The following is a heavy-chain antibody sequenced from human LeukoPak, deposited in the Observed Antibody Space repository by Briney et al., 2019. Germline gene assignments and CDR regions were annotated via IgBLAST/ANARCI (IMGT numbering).Heavy chain of an antibody. CDR1: GFTFSSYG. Sequence: GGSLRLSCAASGFTFSSYGMHWVRQAPGKGLEWVAVIWYDGSNKYYADSVKGRFTISRDNSKNTLYLQMNSLRVEDTAVYYCAKDRSDYGDYEHYYYGMDVWGQGTTVTVSS. CDR3: AKDRSDYGDYEHYYYGMDV. D-gene: IGHD4-17*01. V-gene: IGHV3-30*02. J-gene: IGHJ6*02. CDR2: IWYDGSNK.